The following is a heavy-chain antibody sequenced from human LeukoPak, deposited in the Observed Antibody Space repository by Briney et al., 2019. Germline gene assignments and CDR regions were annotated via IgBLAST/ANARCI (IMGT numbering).Heavy chain of an antibody. CDR1: GFSFSNYA. CDR3: AKRDAYDSSGFSPLFDH. D-gene: IGHD3-22*01. V-gene: IGHV3-23*01. J-gene: IGHJ4*02. Sequence: GGSLRLSCAASGFSFSNYAMSWVRQAPGKGLEWVSAISGNGGSLYYADSMKGRFTISRDNSKSELYLQVNSLTAEDKAVYYCAKRDAYDSSGFSPLFDHWGQGTLVTVSS. CDR2: ISGNGGSL.